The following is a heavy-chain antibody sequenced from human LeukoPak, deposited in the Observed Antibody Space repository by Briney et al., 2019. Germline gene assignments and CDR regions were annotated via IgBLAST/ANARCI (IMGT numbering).Heavy chain of an antibody. CDR2: INRDGSEI. V-gene: IGHV3-7*01. Sequence: GGSLRLSCAASEFSFSRYWMSWARQAPGKGLEWVANINRDGSEIYYVDSVRGRFTISRDNTRNSLYLQMDSLRGEDTAVYYRGRKGFEVVVDYWGQGTLVTVSS. D-gene: IGHD3-22*01. CDR3: GRKGFEVVVDY. J-gene: IGHJ4*02. CDR1: EFSFSRYW.